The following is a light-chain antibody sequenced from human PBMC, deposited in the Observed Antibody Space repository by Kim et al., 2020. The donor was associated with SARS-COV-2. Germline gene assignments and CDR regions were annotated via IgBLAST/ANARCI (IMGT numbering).Light chain of an antibody. J-gene: IGLJ3*02. Sequence: SVSPGQTASITCSGDNLGNKYVSWYQQKPGQSPLLVIYQDVKRPSGVPGRHSGSNSGNIAALTISGTQAMDEADYYCQAWDSSTAVFGGGTQLTVL. CDR1: NLGNKY. CDR2: QDV. CDR3: QAWDSSTAV. V-gene: IGLV3-1*01.